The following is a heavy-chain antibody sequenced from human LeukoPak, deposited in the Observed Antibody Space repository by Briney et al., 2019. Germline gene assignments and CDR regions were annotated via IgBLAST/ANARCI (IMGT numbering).Heavy chain of an antibody. CDR2: IYYSGST. J-gene: IGHJ4*02. V-gene: IGHV4-39*01. Sequence: SETLSLTCTVSGGSISSSSYYWGWIRQPPGKGLEWIGSIYYSGSTYYNPSLKSRVTISVDTSKNQFSLKLSSVTAADTAVYYCARPRISYSSGWYRGDKDLPDDYWVQGTLVTVSS. CDR1: GGSISSSSYY. D-gene: IGHD6-19*01. CDR3: ARPRISYSSGWYRGDKDLPDDY.